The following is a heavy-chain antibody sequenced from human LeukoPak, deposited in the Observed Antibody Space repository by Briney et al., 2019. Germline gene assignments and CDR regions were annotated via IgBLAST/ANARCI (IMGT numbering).Heavy chain of an antibody. J-gene: IGHJ6*02. CDR1: GFTFSSYA. Sequence: GGSLRLSCAASGFTFSSYAMSWVRQAPGKGLEWVSAISGSGGSTYYADSVKGRFTISRDNSKNTLYLQMNSLRAEDTAVYYCAKVPSPPYCGGDRYPYYYYYGMDVWGQGTTVTVSS. D-gene: IGHD2-21*02. V-gene: IGHV3-23*01. CDR2: ISGSGGST. CDR3: AKVPSPPYCGGDRYPYYYYYGMDV.